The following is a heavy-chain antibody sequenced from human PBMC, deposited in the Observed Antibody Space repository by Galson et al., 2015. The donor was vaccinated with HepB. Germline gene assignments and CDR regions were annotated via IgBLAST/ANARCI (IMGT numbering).Heavy chain of an antibody. J-gene: IGHJ6*02. Sequence: SLRLSCAASGFTFSSYSMNWVRQAPGKGLEWVSYISSSSSTIYYADSVKGRFTISRDNAKNSLYLQMNSLRDEDTAVYYCARENPDIVVVPAAIRVGGMDVWGQGTTVTVSS. CDR1: GFTFSSYS. CDR2: ISSSSSTI. D-gene: IGHD2-2*02. CDR3: ARENPDIVVVPAAIRVGGMDV. V-gene: IGHV3-48*02.